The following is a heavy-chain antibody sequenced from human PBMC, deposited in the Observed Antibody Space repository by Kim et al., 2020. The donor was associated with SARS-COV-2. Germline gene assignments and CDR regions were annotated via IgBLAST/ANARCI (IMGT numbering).Heavy chain of an antibody. CDR3: AKQGGYTYGKEGFDY. J-gene: IGHJ4*02. D-gene: IGHD5-18*01. V-gene: IGHV3-23*01. Sequence: DSVKGRFTISRDNSKNTLYLQMRTLRAEDTAVYYCAKQGGYTYGKEGFDYWGQGALVTVSS.